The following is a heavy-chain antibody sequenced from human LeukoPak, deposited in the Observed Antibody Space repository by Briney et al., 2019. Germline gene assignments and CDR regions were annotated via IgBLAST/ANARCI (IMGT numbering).Heavy chain of an antibody. CDR2: ISSGGDNT. J-gene: IGHJ4*02. Sequence: GGSLRLSCAASGFTFSSYSMNWVRQAPGKGLEWVSGISSGGDNTYYADSVKGRFTMSRDNSKNTLYLHMNSLRAEDTAVYYCAKDRDYGFNSGNYWGQGTLVTVSS. V-gene: IGHV3-23*01. D-gene: IGHD4-23*01. CDR1: GFTFSSYS. CDR3: AKDRDYGFNSGNY.